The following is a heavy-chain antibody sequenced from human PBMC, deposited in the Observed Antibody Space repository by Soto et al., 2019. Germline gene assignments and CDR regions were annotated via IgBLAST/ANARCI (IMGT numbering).Heavy chain of an antibody. CDR2: IYYSGST. CDR1: GGSISSYY. J-gene: IGHJ4*02. Sequence: SETLSLTCTVSGGSISSYYWSWIRQPPGKGLEWIGYIYYSGSTNYNPSLKSRVTISVDTSKNQFSLKLSPVTAADTALYYCARSRRIAAAGHFAYGGQGTLVTVPS. D-gene: IGHD6-13*01. V-gene: IGHV4-59*08. CDR3: ARSRRIAAAGHFAY.